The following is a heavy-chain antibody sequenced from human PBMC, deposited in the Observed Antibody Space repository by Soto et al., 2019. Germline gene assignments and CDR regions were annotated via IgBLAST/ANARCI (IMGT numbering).Heavy chain of an antibody. V-gene: IGHV3-33*01. Sequence: GGSLRLSCVASGFTFSSYGMHWVRQAPGKGLEWVAFIWYDGRNENYTDSVKGRFSISRDNSKNTLFLQMNSLRVDDTAVYYCARGAATDGLDSWGQGTLVTVSS. D-gene: IGHD2-15*01. CDR3: ARGAATDGLDS. CDR1: GFTFSSYG. CDR2: IWYDGRNE. J-gene: IGHJ5*01.